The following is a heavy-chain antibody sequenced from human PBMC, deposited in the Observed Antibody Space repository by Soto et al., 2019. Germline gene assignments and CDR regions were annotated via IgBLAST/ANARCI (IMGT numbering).Heavy chain of an antibody. CDR1: GFTFSSYA. D-gene: IGHD5-18*01. Sequence: EVQLLESGGGLVQPGGSLRLSCAASGFTFSSYAMSWVRQAPGKGLEWVSAISGSGGSTYYADSVKGWFTISRDNSKNTLYLQMNSLRAEDTAVYYCAKGRVGTAMATLYYFDYWGQGTLVTVSS. V-gene: IGHV3-23*01. J-gene: IGHJ4*02. CDR3: AKGRVGTAMATLYYFDY. CDR2: ISGSGGST.